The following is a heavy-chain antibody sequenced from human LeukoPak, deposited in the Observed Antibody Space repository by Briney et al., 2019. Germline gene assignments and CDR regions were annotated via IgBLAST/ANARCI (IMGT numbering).Heavy chain of an antibody. Sequence: ASVKVSCTASGYTFTGYYMHWVRQAPGQGLEWMGWINPNSGGTNYAQKFQGWVTMTRDTSISTAYMELSRLRSDDTAVYYCARGPYSSGIPLDAFDIWGQGTMVTVSS. D-gene: IGHD6-19*01. V-gene: IGHV1-2*04. CDR3: ARGPYSSGIPLDAFDI. J-gene: IGHJ3*02. CDR2: INPNSGGT. CDR1: GYTFTGYY.